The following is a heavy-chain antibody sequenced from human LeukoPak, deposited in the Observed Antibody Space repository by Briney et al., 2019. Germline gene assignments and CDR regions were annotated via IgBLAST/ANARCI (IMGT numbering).Heavy chain of an antibody. Sequence: SETLSLTCTVSGGSISSYYWSWIRQPPGKGLEWIGYIYYSGSTNYNPSLKSRVTISVDTSKNQFSLKLSSVTAADTAVYYCARAAAGLYYFDYWGQGTLVTVS. J-gene: IGHJ4*02. CDR1: GGSISSYY. CDR2: IYYSGST. D-gene: IGHD6-13*01. CDR3: ARAAAGLYYFDY. V-gene: IGHV4-59*01.